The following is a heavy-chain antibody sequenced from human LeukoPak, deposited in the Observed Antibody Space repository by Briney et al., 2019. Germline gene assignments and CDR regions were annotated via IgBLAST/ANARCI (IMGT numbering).Heavy chain of an antibody. CDR3: ASCSGGSCYYYYYYMDV. CDR2: IIPIFGTA. J-gene: IGHJ6*03. D-gene: IGHD2-15*01. Sequence: SVKVSCKASGGTFSSYAISWVRQAPGQGLEWMGGIIPIFGTANYAQKSQGRVTITADESTSTAYMELSSLRSEDTAVYYCASCSGGSCYYYYYYMDVWGKGTTVTISS. V-gene: IGHV1-69*13. CDR1: GGTFSSYA.